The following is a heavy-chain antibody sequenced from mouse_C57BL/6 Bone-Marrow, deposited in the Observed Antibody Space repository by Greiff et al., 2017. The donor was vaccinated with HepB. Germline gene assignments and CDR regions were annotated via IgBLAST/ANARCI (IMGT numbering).Heavy chain of an antibody. J-gene: IGHJ2*01. CDR3: ASSDGYYVDY. Sequence: EVMLVESGGGLVQPGGSLSLSCAASGFNFTDDYMSWVRQPPGKALEWMGFIRNKANGYTTEYRASVKGRFTISRDNSQSILYLQMNALRAEDSATYYCASSDGYYVDYWGQGTTLTVSS. CDR1: GFNFTDDY. V-gene: IGHV7-3*01. D-gene: IGHD2-3*01. CDR2: IRNKANGYTT.